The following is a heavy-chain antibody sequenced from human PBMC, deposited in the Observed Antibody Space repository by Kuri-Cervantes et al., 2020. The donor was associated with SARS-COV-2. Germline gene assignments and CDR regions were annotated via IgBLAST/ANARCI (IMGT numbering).Heavy chain of an antibody. J-gene: IGHJ4*02. CDR2: IYSTTRSS. V-gene: IGHV4-4*07. CDR1: GGSLSGFY. D-gene: IGHD6-13*01. Sequence: SETLSPTCTLYGGSLSGFYWSWVRQSDGKGTDWIGFIYSTTRSSNYNPSLGGRLTTSVDTSKNQFSLKLSSVTAADTAVYYCARDIAASGTGFDYWGQGTLVTVSS. CDR3: ARDIAASGTGFDY.